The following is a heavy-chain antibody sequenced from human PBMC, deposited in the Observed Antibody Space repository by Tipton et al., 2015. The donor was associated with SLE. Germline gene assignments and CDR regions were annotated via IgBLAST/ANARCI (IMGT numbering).Heavy chain of an antibody. J-gene: IGHJ3*01. CDR1: GYNFTDFY. CDR2: VDPEDGET. V-gene: IGHV1-69-2*01. CDR3: ARKFKSRDPFDF. Sequence: VQLVQSGAEVKKPGATVKISCKVSGYNFTDFYMHWVQQAPGKGLEWMGLVDPEDGETIYADKFQDRVTITADTSTDTAYMEVSSLRSEDTAVYYCARKFKSRDPFDFWGQGTVVTVSS.